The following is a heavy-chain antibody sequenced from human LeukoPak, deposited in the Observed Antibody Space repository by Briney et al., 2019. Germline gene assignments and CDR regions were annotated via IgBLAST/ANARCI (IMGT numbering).Heavy chain of an antibody. V-gene: IGHV1-8*01. CDR3: ARDYGGNSFHDAFDI. CDR1: GYTFTSYD. CDR2: MNPNSGNT. D-gene: IGHD4-23*01. Sequence: ASVKVSCKASGYTFTSYDINWARQATGQGLEWMGWMNPNSGNTGYAQKFQGRVTMTRNTSISTAYMELSSLRSEDTAVYYCARDYGGNSFHDAFDIWGQGTMVTVSS. J-gene: IGHJ3*02.